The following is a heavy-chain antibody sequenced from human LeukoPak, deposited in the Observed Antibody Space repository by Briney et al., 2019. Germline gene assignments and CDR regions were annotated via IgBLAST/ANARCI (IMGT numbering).Heavy chain of an antibody. Sequence: GSLRLSCSASGFTFSSYAMHWVRQAPGKGLEYVSAISSNGGSTYYADSVKGRFTISRDNSKNTLYLQMSSLRAEDTAVYFCVITSATGPLDYWGQGTLVTVSS. V-gene: IGHV3-64D*09. J-gene: IGHJ4*02. D-gene: IGHD6-6*01. CDR3: VITSATGPLDY. CDR2: ISSNGGST. CDR1: GFTFSSYA.